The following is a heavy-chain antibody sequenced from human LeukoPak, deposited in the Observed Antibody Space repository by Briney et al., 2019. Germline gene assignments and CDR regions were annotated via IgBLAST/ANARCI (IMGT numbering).Heavy chain of an antibody. D-gene: IGHD1-26*01. V-gene: IGHV4-59*05. CDR2: IYYSGST. CDR3: ARHEYSGSYYGLSWFDP. J-gene: IGHJ5*02. CDR1: GGSISSYY. Sequence: SETLSLTCTVSGGSISSYYWSWIRQPPGEGLEWIASIYYSGSTYYNPSLKSRVTISVDTSKNQLSLKLSSLTAADTAVYYCARHEYSGSYYGLSWFDPWGQGTLVTVSS.